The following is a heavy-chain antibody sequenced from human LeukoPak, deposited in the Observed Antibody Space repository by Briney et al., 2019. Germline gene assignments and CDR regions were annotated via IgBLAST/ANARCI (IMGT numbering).Heavy chain of an antibody. CDR1: GFTFSSYA. Sequence: GGSLRLSCAASGFTFSSYAMSWVRQAPGKGLEWVSAISGSGGSTYYADSVKGRSTISRDNSKNTLYLQMNSLRAEDTAVYYCATPEEYCSGGSCYQFDYWGQGTLVTVSS. CDR2: ISGSGGST. D-gene: IGHD2-15*01. J-gene: IGHJ4*02. CDR3: ATPEEYCSGGSCYQFDY. V-gene: IGHV3-23*01.